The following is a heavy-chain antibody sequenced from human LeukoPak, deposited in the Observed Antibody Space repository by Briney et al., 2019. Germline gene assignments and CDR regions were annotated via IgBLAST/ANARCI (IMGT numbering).Heavy chain of an antibody. D-gene: IGHD1-26*01. CDR1: GFTFSSYG. CDR2: ISSSSSTI. CDR3: ARALKWELSY. J-gene: IGHJ4*02. Sequence: GGSLRLSCAASGFTFSSYGMTWVRQAPGKGLEWVSYISSSSSTIYYADSVKGRFTISRDNAKNSLYLQMNSLRTEDTAVYYCARALKWELSYWGQGTLVTVSS. V-gene: IGHV3-48*01.